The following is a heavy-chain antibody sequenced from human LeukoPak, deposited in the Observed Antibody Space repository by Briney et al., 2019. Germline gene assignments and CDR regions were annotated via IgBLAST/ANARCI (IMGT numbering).Heavy chain of an antibody. D-gene: IGHD1-7*01. CDR3: AREAGTGTTDFDY. CDR2: ISDDGSRK. V-gene: IGHV3-30-3*01. CDR1: GFTFSSYA. J-gene: IGHJ4*02. Sequence: WGSLRLSCAASGFTFSSYAMHWVRQAPGKGLEWVAVISDDGSRKYYTDSVKGRFTISRDNSKNTLYLQMNSLRAEGTAVYYCAREAGTGTTDFDYWGQGTQVTVSS.